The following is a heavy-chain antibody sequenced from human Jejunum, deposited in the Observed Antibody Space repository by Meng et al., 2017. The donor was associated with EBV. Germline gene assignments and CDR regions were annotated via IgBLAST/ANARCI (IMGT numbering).Heavy chain of an antibody. V-gene: IGHV4-4*02. J-gene: IGHJ4*02. CDR1: CGFISNTVW. CDR3: ARSPGSWRLDY. D-gene: IGHD3-10*01. Sequence: VVLQELGPGVSNPSGALVSTCSVSCGFISNTVWWNWVRQPPGKGLVWMGVIYNSGRTNYNPSLKSRVTISVETSKNKLSLKLASVTAADTAVYYCARSPGSWRLDYWGPGTLVTVSS. CDR2: IYNSGRT.